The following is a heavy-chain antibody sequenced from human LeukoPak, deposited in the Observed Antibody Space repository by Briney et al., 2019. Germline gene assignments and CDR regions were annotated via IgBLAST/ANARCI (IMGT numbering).Heavy chain of an antibody. J-gene: IGHJ6*03. V-gene: IGHV4-39*01. Sequence: PSETLSLTCTVSGGSISSSSYYWGWIRQPPGKGLEWIGSIYYSGSTYYNPSLKSRVTISVDTSKNQFSLKLSSVTAADTAVYYCAKIAAASKGYYYYYYMDVWGNGTTVTVSS. CDR3: AKIAAASKGYYYYYYMDV. D-gene: IGHD6-13*01. CDR2: IYYSGST. CDR1: GGSISSSSYY.